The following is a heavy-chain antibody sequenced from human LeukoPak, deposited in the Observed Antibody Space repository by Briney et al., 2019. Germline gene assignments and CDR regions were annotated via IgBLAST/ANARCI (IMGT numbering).Heavy chain of an antibody. Sequence: QPGGSLRLSCAASGFTLSSYWMHWVRQAPGMGLVWVSHITSDGRSTSYADSVKGRFTISRDNAKNTLYLQMNSLRAEDTAVYYCVRGGSPIYDAFEIWGQGTKVIVSS. CDR1: GFTLSSYW. J-gene: IGHJ3*02. V-gene: IGHV3-74*01. CDR2: ITSDGRST. D-gene: IGHD2/OR15-2a*01. CDR3: VRGGSPIYDAFEI.